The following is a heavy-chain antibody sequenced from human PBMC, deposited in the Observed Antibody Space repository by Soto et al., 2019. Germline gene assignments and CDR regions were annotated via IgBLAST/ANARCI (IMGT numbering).Heavy chain of an antibody. CDR1: GFTFSSYD. J-gene: IGHJ4*02. CDR3: VRRVSGNYDY. D-gene: IGHD1-7*01. Sequence: EVQLAESGGGMVQPGGSLRLSCVASGFTFSSYDMHWVRQAPGKGLEYVSSISSNGGTTYYGNSVKGRFTISRDNSKSTLYLQMDSLRAEDMAVYYCVRRVSGNYDYWGQGTLVTVSS. V-gene: IGHV3-64*01. CDR2: ISSNGGTT.